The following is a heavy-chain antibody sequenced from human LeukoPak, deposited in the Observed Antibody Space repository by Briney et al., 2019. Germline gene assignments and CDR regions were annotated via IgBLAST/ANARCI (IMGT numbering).Heavy chain of an antibody. CDR3: ARDRYYYDSSGYPK. Sequence: PGGSLRLSCAASGFTFSSYAMHWVRQAPGKGLEWVAVISYDGSNKYYADSVKGRFTISRDKSKNTLYLQMNSLRAEDTAVYYCARDRYYYDSSGYPKWGQGTLVTVSS. CDR1: GFTFSSYA. D-gene: IGHD3-22*01. CDR2: ISYDGSNK. V-gene: IGHV3-30-3*01. J-gene: IGHJ4*02.